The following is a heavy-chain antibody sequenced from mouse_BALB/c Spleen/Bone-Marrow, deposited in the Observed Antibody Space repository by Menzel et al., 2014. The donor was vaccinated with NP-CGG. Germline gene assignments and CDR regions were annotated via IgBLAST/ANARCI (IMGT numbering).Heavy chain of an antibody. CDR1: GFNIKHTY. V-gene: IGHV14-3*02. J-gene: IGHJ2*01. CDR3: ASLTKTFDC. Sequence: EVQLQQSGTDLVKPGASVKLSCTASGFNIKHTYMHWVRQRPEQGLDWIGRIDPASGNIQYDPKFQGRAAITADTSSNTAYLQLSGLTSEDTAVYYCASLTKTFDCWGQGTPGTGSS. D-gene: IGHD1-3*01. CDR2: IDPASGNI.